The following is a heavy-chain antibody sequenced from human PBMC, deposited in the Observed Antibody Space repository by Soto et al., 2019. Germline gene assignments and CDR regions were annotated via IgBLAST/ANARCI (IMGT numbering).Heavy chain of an antibody. J-gene: IGHJ4*02. CDR3: AGATGRY. CDR1: GFTVRSNY. D-gene: IGHD1-1*01. CDR2: IYSGGNT. V-gene: IGHV3-53*02. Sequence: EVQLVETGGGLIQPGGSLRLSCTASGFTVRSNYMTWVRQAPGKGLEWVSVIYSGGNTYYADSVKGRLTSSRDKSKNTLYLQMNSLRAEDTAVYYCAGATGRYWGQGTLVTVSS.